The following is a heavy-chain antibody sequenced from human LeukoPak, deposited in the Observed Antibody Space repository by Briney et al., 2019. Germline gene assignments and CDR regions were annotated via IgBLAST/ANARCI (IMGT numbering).Heavy chain of an antibody. CDR1: GGSISSSNW. J-gene: IGHJ6*03. V-gene: IGHV4-4*02. CDR3: ARATYYYGSGSYPALSYYYYYMDV. Sequence: PSETLSLTCAVSGGSISSSNWWSWVRQPLGKGLEWIGAIYHSGSTNYNPSLKSRVTISVDKSKNQFSLKLSSVTAADTAVYYCARATYYYGSGSYPALSYYYYYMDVWGKGTTVTIPS. CDR2: IYHSGST. D-gene: IGHD3-10*01.